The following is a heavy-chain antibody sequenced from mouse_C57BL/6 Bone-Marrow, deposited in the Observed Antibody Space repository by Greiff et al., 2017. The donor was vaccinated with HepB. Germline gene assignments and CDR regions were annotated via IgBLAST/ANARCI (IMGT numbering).Heavy chain of an antibody. CDR3: ARTNFYYAMDY. V-gene: IGHV1-63*01. CDR2: IYPGGGYT. J-gene: IGHJ4*01. D-gene: IGHD4-1*01. Sequence: VQLKESGAELVRPGTSVKMSCKASGYTFTNYWIGWAKQRPGHGLEWIGDIYPGGGYTNYNEKFKGKATLTADKSSSTAYMQFSSLTSEDSAIYYCARTNFYYAMDYWGQGTSVTVSS. CDR1: GYTFTNYW.